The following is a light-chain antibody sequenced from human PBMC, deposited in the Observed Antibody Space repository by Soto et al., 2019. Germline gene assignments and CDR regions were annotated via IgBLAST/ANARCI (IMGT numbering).Light chain of an antibody. CDR1: QTVTSNY. CDR2: GAS. V-gene: IGKV3-20*01. J-gene: IGKJ1*01. Sequence: EIVLTQSPGTMSLSPGERATLSCRASQTVTSNYLAWYQQKPGQAPRLLIYGASGRATGIPDRFSGSGSGTYFNLSISRVEADDCAVYSCQQYGRSPRNFGHWTKVDIK. CDR3: QQYGRSPRN.